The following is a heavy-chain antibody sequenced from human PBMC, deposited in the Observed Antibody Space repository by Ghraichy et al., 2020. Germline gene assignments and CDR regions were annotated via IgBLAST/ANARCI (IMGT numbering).Heavy chain of an antibody. D-gene: IGHD3-10*01. Sequence: SETLSLTCTVSGGSISSYYWSWIRQPPGKGLEWIGYIYYSGSTNYNPSLKSRVTISVDTSKNQFSLKLSSVTAADTAVYYCARHMERGVKVSRAFDIWGQGTMVTVSS. CDR3: ARHMERGVKVSRAFDI. CDR1: GGSISSYY. J-gene: IGHJ3*02. V-gene: IGHV4-59*08. CDR2: IYYSGST.